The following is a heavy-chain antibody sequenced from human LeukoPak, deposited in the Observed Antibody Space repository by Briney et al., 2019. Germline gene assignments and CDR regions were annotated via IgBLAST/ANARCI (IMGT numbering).Heavy chain of an antibody. CDR1: GFSFSSTT. J-gene: IGHJ4*01. CDR2: IAVGSGYI. CDR3: ARDRGAYCGGDCYLGFDY. Sequence: GGSLRLSRAASGFSFSSTTMNWVRHLPGKGLEWVSSIAVGSGYISYADSVKGRFTISRDNAKKSLYLQMTSLTAEDTAVCYCARDRGAYCGGDCYLGFDYWGRGTLVTVSS. D-gene: IGHD2-21*02. V-gene: IGHV3-21*01.